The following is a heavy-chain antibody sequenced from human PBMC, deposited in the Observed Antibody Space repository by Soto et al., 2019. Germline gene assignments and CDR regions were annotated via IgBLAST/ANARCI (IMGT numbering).Heavy chain of an antibody. CDR2: ISGSGGST. J-gene: IGHJ4*02. CDR1: GFTFSSYA. Sequence: PGGSLRLSCAASGFTFSSYAMSWVRQAPGKGLEWVSAISGSGGSTYYADSVKGRFTISRDNSKNTLYLQMNSLRAEDTAVYYCAKGFAAAVSRPYFDYWGQGTLVTVSS. V-gene: IGHV3-23*01. D-gene: IGHD6-13*01. CDR3: AKGFAAAVSRPYFDY.